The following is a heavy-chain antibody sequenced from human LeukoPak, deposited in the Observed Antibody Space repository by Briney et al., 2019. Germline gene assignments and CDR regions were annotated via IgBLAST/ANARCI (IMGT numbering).Heavy chain of an antibody. V-gene: IGHV3-23*01. CDR3: AKEDIVGASPSGY. CDR2: ISGSGGST. D-gene: IGHD1-26*01. Sequence: GGSLRLSCAASEFTFNKYAMSWVRQAPGKGLEWVSAISGSGGSTYYADSVKGRFTISRDNSKNTLYLQMNSLRAEDTAVYYCAKEDIVGASPSGYWGQGTLVTVSS. CDR1: EFTFNKYA. J-gene: IGHJ4*02.